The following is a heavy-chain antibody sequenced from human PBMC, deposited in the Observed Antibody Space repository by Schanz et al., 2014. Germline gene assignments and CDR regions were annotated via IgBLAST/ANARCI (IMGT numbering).Heavy chain of an antibody. CDR3: ASDYNYFETEAP. Sequence: QVQLVESGGGVVQPGRSLRLSCAASGFTFSGYGMHWARQAPGNGLEWVSSIVGGGGRTYYADSVKGRFTISRDNANNSLFLRMNSLRAEDTAVYYCASDYNYFETEAPWGQGTLVTDSS. J-gene: IGHJ5*02. CDR1: GFTFSGYG. CDR2: IVGGGGRT. V-gene: IGHV3-NL1*01. D-gene: IGHD3-16*01.